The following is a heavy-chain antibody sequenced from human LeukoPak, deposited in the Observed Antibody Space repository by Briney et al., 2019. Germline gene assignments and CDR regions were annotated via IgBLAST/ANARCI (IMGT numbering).Heavy chain of an antibody. CDR1: GFTFSSYG. D-gene: IGHD2-21*01. J-gene: IGHJ4*02. CDR3: AKEGGGDYDY. CDR2: ISYDGSNK. Sequence: GGSLRLSCAASGFTFSSYGMHWVRQAPGKGLEWVAVISYDGSNKYYADSVKGRFTISRDNSKNTLYLQMNSLRAEDTAVYYCAKEGGGDYDYWGQGTLVTVSS. V-gene: IGHV3-30*18.